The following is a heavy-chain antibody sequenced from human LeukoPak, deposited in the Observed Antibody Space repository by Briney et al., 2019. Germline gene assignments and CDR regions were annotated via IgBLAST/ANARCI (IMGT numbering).Heavy chain of an antibody. J-gene: IGHJ4*02. CDR3: SRESGSFSPFGF. CDR2: ISLRGLT. V-gene: IGHV4-4*02. CDR1: GGSISGTNW. Sequence: SGTLSLTCGVSGGSISGTNWWSWVRQPPGQGLEWIGEISLRGLTNYNPSLRSRLTMSLDESKNQVSLNLTSVTAADTAVYYCSRESGSFSPFGFWGQGTLVSVHS. D-gene: IGHD5-12*01.